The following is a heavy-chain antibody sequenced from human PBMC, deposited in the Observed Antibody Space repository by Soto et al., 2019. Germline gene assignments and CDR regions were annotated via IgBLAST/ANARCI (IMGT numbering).Heavy chain of an antibody. CDR3: ARHGTYYDYIWGRKPLYMDV. CDR1: GGSISSYY. CDR2: IYYSGST. V-gene: IGHV4-59*08. J-gene: IGHJ6*03. D-gene: IGHD3-16*01. Sequence: QVQLQESGPGLVKPSETLSLTCTVSGGSISSYYWSWIRQPPGKGLEWIGYIYYSGSTNYNPSLKSRVTISVDTSKNQFSLKLSSVTAADTAVYYCARHGTYYDYIWGRKPLYMDVWGKGTTVTVSS.